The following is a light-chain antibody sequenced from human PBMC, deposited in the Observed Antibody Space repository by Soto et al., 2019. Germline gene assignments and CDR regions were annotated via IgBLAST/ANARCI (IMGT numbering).Light chain of an antibody. CDR1: QSLFHSSGYYY. V-gene: IGKV2-28*01. CDR3: MQALQAPRT. Sequence: DIVMTQSPLSLPVTPGEPASISCRSSQSLFHSSGYYYLDWYLQKPGQSPQLLIYLSSIRASGVPDRFSGSGSGTDFTLKISRVEAEDVGVYYCMQALQAPRTFVQGTKVEF. CDR2: LSS. J-gene: IGKJ1*01.